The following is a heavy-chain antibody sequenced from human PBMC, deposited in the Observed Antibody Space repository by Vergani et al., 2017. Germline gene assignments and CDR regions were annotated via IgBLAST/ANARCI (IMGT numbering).Heavy chain of an antibody. V-gene: IGHV4-4*07. Sequence: QVQLQESGPGLVKPSETLSLTCTVSGGPMSSYYWNWIRQPAGKGLEWIGRVYTSGSTNYNPSLKSRVTMSVDTSKNQFSLKLSSVTAADTAVYYCARDTMVRGVPYYYYYYMDVWGKGTTVTVSS. CDR3: ARDTMVRGVPYYYYYYMDV. D-gene: IGHD3-10*01. CDR1: GGPMSSYY. CDR2: VYTSGST. J-gene: IGHJ6*03.